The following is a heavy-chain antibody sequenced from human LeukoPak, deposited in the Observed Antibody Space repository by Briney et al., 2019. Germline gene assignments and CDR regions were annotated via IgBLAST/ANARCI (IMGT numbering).Heavy chain of an antibody. CDR1: GGSISSYY. Sequence: PSETLSLTCTVSGGSISSYYWSWIRQPPGKGLEWIGYIYYSGSTNYNPSLKSRVTISVDTSKNQFSLKLSSFTAAATAVFYSAGGYSSSPVRNWGQGTLVTVSS. J-gene: IGHJ4*02. D-gene: IGHD6-13*01. V-gene: IGHV4-59*01. CDR2: IYYSGST. CDR3: AGGYSSSPVRN.